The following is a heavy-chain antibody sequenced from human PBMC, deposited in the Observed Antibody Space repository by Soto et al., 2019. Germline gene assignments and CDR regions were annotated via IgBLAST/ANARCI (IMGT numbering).Heavy chain of an antibody. CDR1: GFTFSSYG. CDR2: IWYDGSNK. Sequence: GGSLRLSCAASGFTFSSYGMHWVRQAPGKGLEWVAVIWYDGSNKYYADSVKGRFTISRDNSKNTLYLQMNSLRAEDTAVYYCARDGTDMVTVASYFDYWGQGTLVTVYS. CDR3: ARDGTDMVTVASYFDY. J-gene: IGHJ4*02. D-gene: IGHD5-18*01. V-gene: IGHV3-33*01.